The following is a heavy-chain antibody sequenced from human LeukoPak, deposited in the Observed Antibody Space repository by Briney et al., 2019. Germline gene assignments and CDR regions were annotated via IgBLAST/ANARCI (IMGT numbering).Heavy chain of an antibody. J-gene: IGHJ6*02. Sequence: GGSLRLSCEGSGFTFNTYNMNWVRQAPGKGLEWVSYITSGSKVIYDADSVKGRFTISRDNAKKSLYLQMNSLRVEDTAVYYCARDYPGPTGFGMDVWGQGTTVIVSS. CDR2: ITSGSKVI. CDR3: ARDYPGPTGFGMDV. CDR1: GFTFNTYN. D-gene: IGHD1-26*01. V-gene: IGHV3-48*04.